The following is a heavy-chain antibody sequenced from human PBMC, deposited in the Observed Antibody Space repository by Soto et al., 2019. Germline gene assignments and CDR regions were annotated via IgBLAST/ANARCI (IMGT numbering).Heavy chain of an antibody. Sequence: PSETLSLTCAVYGGSFSGYYWSWIRQPPGKGLEWIGEINHSGSTNYNPSLKSRVTISVDTSKNQFSLKLSSVTAADTAVYYCASWSSYYGSGSYYNFFDYWGQGTLVTVSS. CDR3: ASWSSYYGSGSYYNFFDY. CDR1: GGSFSGYY. J-gene: IGHJ4*02. D-gene: IGHD3-10*01. V-gene: IGHV4-34*01. CDR2: INHSGST.